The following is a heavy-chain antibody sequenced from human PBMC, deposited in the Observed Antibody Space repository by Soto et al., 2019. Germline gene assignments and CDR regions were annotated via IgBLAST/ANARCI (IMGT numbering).Heavy chain of an antibody. CDR3: AKSSTTIFGVDYYYYGMDV. CDR2: TSYDGSNK. V-gene: IGHV3-30*18. Sequence: VGSLRLSCAASGFTFSSYGMHWVRQAPGKGLEWVAVTSYDGSNKYYVDSVKGRFTISRDNSKNTLHLQMNSLRAEDTAVYYCAKSSTTIFGVDYYYYGMDVWGQGTTVTVSS. J-gene: IGHJ6*02. D-gene: IGHD3-3*01. CDR1: GFTFSSYG.